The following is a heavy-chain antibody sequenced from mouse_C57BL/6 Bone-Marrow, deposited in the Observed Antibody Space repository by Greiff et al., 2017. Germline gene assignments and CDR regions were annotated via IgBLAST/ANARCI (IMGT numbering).Heavy chain of an antibody. J-gene: IGHJ4*01. CDR1: GYTFTSYW. CDR2: IHPNSGST. Sequence: VQLQQPGAELVKPGASVKLSCKASGYTFTSYWMHWVKQRPGKGLEWIGMIHPNSGSTNYNEKFKSKATLTVDKSSSKAYMQLSSLPSAESAVYYCARGGLRRNYYAMDYWGQGTSVTVSS. V-gene: IGHV1-64*01. D-gene: IGHD2-4*01. CDR3: ARGGLRRNYYAMDY.